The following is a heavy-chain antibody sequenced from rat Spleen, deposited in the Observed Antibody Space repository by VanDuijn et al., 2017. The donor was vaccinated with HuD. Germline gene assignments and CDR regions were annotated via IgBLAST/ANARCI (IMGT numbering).Heavy chain of an antibody. CDR2: INTGGVNT. CDR3: ARHGTIAAHFDY. D-gene: IGHD1-2*01. V-gene: IGHV5-25*01. CDR1: GFTFSNFY. Sequence: EVQLVESGGGLVQPGRSMKLSCAPSGFTFSNFYMAWVRQAPTKGLEWVASINTGGVNTYYRDSVKGRFTISRDNAKSTLYLQMDSLRSEDTATYYCARHGTIAAHFDYWGQGVMVTVSS. J-gene: IGHJ2*01.